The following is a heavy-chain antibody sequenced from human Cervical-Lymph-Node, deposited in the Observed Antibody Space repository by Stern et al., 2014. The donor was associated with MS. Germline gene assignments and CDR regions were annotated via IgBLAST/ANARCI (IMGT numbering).Heavy chain of an antibody. J-gene: IGHJ6*02. CDR1: GFSFNMYA. CDR3: AKDVPSGSYYWLRGMDV. CDR2: IRDTGAHT. D-gene: IGHD1-26*01. Sequence: VQLVQSGGGLVQPGGSLRLSCAGSGFSFNMYAMSWVRQAPGKGLEWVSGIRDTGAHTYYADSVKGRFTISRDNSKNTLSLHMDSLRAEDTAIYYCAKDVPSGSYYWLRGMDVWGPGTTVTVSS. V-gene: IGHV3-23*04.